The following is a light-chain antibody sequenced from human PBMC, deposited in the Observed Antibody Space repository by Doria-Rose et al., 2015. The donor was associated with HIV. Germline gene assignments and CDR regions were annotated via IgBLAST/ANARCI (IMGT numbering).Light chain of an antibody. J-gene: IGKJ1*01. CDR1: VLYSSNNMNY. CDR3: QQYYTVPPWT. Sequence: VLYSSNNMNYLAWYQQKPGQPPKLLIFWASARESGVPDRFSGSGSGTDFTLTISSLQAEDVAVYYCQQYYTVPPWTFGQGTKVEIK. V-gene: IGKV4-1*01. CDR2: WAS.